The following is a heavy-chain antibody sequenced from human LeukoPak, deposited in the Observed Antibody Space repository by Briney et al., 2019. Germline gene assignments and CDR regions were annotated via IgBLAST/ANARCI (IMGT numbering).Heavy chain of an antibody. CDR3: ARARGYYVKDY. CDR2: VNPNSGNT. Sequence: ASVKVSCKASGYTFTSYDINWVRQATGQGLEWMGWVNPNSGNTGYAQKFQGRVTVTRNTSISTAYMELSSLRSEDTAVYYCARARGYYVKDYWGQGTLVTVSS. D-gene: IGHD1-26*01. V-gene: IGHV1-8*01. CDR1: GYTFTSYD. J-gene: IGHJ4*02.